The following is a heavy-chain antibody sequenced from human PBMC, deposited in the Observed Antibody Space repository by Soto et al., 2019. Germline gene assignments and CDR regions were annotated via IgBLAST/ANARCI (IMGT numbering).Heavy chain of an antibody. J-gene: IGHJ5*02. CDR2: INPSGGST. CDR1: GYTLTSYY. CDR3: AREGDVNIVATINWFDP. V-gene: IGHV1-46*03. D-gene: IGHD5-12*01. Sequence: ASVTGSCQASGYTLTSYYMHLVRQAPGQGLEWMGIINPSGGSTSYAQKFQGRVTMTRDTSTSTVYMELSSLRSEDTAVYYCAREGDVNIVATINWFDPWGQGTLVTVSS.